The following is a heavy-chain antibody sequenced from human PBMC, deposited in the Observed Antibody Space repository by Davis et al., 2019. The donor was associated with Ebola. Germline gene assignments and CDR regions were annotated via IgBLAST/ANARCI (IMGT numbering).Heavy chain of an antibody. V-gene: IGHV1-3*01. CDR3: ARAAPGRGLCTGGSCFSVSRNAMDV. D-gene: IGHD2-15*01. CDR1: GYTFTSYA. CDR2: INAGNGNT. Sequence: AASVKVSCKASGYTFTSYAMHWVRQAPGQRLEWMGWINAGNGNTKYSQKFQGRVTITRDTSASTAYMELSSLRSEDTAIYYCARAAPGRGLCTGGSCFSVSRNAMDVWGEGTMVTVSS. J-gene: IGHJ6*03.